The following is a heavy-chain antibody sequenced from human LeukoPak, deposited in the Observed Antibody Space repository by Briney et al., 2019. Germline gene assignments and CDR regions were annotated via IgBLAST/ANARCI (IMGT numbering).Heavy chain of an antibody. J-gene: IGHJ6*02. D-gene: IGHD3-10*01. CDR2: IYYSGST. Sequence: SETLSLTCTVSGGSISSSSYYWGWIRQPPGKGLEWIGSIYYSGSTYYNPSLKSRVTISVDTSKNQFSLKLSSVTAADTAVYYCARDTGYYYYYYGMDVWGQGTTVTVS. CDR1: GGSISSSSYY. V-gene: IGHV4-39*02. CDR3: ARDTGYYYYYYGMDV.